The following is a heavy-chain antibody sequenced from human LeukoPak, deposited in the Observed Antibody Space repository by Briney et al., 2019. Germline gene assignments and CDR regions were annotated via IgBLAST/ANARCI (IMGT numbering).Heavy chain of an antibody. Sequence: SVKVSCKASGGTFSSYAISWVRQAPGQGLEWMGGIVPIFGTANYAQKFQGRVTITADESTSTAYMELSSLRSEDTAVYYCARDGVYSSSNFDYWGQGTLVTVSS. CDR2: IVPIFGTA. CDR1: GGTFSSYA. J-gene: IGHJ4*02. V-gene: IGHV1-69*13. CDR3: ARDGVYSSSNFDY. D-gene: IGHD6-6*01.